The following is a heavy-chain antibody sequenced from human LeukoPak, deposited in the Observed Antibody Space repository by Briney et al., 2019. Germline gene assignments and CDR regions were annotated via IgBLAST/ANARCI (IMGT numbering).Heavy chain of an antibody. CDR3: ARSRGVGATDY. J-gene: IGHJ4*02. CDR1: GGSISIYS. V-gene: IGHV4-59*01. D-gene: IGHD1-26*01. Sequence: SETLSVTCAVSGGSISIYSWTWIRQPPGKGLEWIGYISDSGDTHYSPSLKSRVTISVDTSKNQFSLKLSSVTAADTAVYYCARSRGVGATDYWGQGTLVTVSS. CDR2: ISDSGDT.